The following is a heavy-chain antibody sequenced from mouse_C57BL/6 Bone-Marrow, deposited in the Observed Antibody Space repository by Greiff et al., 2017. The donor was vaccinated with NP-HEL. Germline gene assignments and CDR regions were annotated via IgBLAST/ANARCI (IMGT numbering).Heavy chain of an antibody. Sequence: DVKLVESGGGLVKPGGSLKLSCAASGFTFSSYAMSWVRQTPEKRLEWVATISDGGSYTYYPDNVKGRFTISRDNAKNNLYLQMSHLKSEDTAMYYCARGGGSSQYYFDYWGQGTTLTVSS. CDR3: ARGGGSSQYYFDY. V-gene: IGHV5-4*03. J-gene: IGHJ2*01. CDR1: GFTFSSYA. D-gene: IGHD1-1*01. CDR2: ISDGGSYT.